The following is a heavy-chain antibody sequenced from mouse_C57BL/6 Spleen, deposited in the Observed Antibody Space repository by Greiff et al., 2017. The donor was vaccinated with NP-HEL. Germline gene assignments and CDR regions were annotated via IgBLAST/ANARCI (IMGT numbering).Heavy chain of an antibody. CDR2: ISSGSSTI. Sequence: EVKVVESGGGLVKPGGSLKLSCAASGFTFSDYGMHWVRQAPEKGLEWVAYISSGSSTIYYAATVKGRFTISRDNAKNTLFLQMTSLRSEDTAMYYCARQGYYAMDYWGQGTSVTVSS. CDR1: GFTFSDYG. CDR3: ARQGYYAMDY. V-gene: IGHV5-17*01. J-gene: IGHJ4*01.